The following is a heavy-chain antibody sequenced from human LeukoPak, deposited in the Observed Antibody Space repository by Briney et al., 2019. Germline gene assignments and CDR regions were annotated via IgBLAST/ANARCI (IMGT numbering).Heavy chain of an antibody. J-gene: IGHJ6*02. V-gene: IGHV5-51*01. CDR3: ARLAYDTAMVVYYGMDV. CDR2: IYPGDSDT. Sequence: GESLKISCKGSGYSFTSYWIGWVRQMPGKGLGWMGIIYPGDSDTRYSPSFQGQVTISADKSISTAYLQWSSLKAPDPAMYYCARLAYDTAMVVYYGMDVWGQGTTVTVSS. D-gene: IGHD5-18*01. CDR1: GYSFTSYW.